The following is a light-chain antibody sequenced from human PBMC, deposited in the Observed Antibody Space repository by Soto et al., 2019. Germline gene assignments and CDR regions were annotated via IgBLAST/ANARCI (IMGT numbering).Light chain of an antibody. Sequence: QSVLTQPPSLSGAPGQRVTISCTGSRSNLGAGFGVHWYQQLPGTAPKLLIYDNNNRPSGVPDRFSGSKSGTSASLAITGLQAEDEAVYSCQSYDTSLRGVVFGGGTQLTVL. CDR3: QSYDTSLRGVV. J-gene: IGLJ2*01. V-gene: IGLV1-40*01. CDR2: DNN. CDR1: RSNLGAGFG.